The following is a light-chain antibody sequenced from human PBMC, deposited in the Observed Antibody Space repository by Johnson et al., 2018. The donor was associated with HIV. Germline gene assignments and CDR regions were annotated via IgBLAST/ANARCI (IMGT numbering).Light chain of an antibody. CDR1: SSNIGNNY. J-gene: IGLJ1*01. Sequence: QAVLTQPPSVSAAPGQKVTISCSGTSSNIGNNYVSWYQQFPGTAPKLVIYDNNNRPSGIPDRFSGSKSGTSAPLGITGLQTGDEADYYCGTWDSSLSAGGANYVFGTGTKVTVL. CDR3: GTWDSSLSAGGANYV. V-gene: IGLV1-51*01. CDR2: DNN.